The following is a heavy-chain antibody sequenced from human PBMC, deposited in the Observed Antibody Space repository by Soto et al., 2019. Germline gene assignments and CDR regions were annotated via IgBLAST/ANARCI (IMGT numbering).Heavy chain of an antibody. Sequence: GGSLRLSCAASGFTFSSYWMSWVRQAPGKGLEWVANIKQDGSEKYYVDSVKGRFTITRDNTKNSLYLQMNSLRAEDTAVYYCARGSYSGYDYVPTHWGQGTLVTVSS. J-gene: IGHJ4*02. CDR1: GFTFSSYW. V-gene: IGHV3-7*01. D-gene: IGHD5-12*01. CDR2: IKQDGSEK. CDR3: ARGSYSGYDYVPTH.